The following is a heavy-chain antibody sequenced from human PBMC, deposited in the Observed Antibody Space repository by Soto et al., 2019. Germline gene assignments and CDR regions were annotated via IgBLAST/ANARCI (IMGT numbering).Heavy chain of an antibody. CDR3: ARRWGEGRVDY. CDR1: GASISSSNW. CDR2: IYHSGST. V-gene: IGHV4-4*02. J-gene: IGHJ4*02. D-gene: IGHD3-10*01. Sequence: QVQLQESGPGLVKPSGTLSLTCAVSGASISSSNWWSWVRQPPGKGLEWIGEIYHSGSTNYNPSLKSRVTKSVDESRNQFSLKLSSVTAADTAVYYCARRWGEGRVDYWGQGTLVTVSS.